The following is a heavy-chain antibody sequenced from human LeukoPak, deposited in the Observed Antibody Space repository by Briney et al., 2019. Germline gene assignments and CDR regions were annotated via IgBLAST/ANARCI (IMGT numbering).Heavy chain of an antibody. CDR2: ISSSGSTI. Sequence: GGSLRLSCAASGFTVSSNYMSWVRQAPGKGLEWVSYISSSGSTIYYADSVKGRFTISRDNAKNSLYLQMNSLRAEDTAVYYCAREYYDFWSGYRNIIDYWGQGTLVTVSS. CDR3: AREYYDFWSGYRNIIDY. V-gene: IGHV3-11*04. CDR1: GFTVSSNY. J-gene: IGHJ4*02. D-gene: IGHD3-3*01.